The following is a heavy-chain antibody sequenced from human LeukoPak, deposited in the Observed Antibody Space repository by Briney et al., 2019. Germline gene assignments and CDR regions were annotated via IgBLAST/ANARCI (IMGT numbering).Heavy chain of an antibody. J-gene: IGHJ3*02. CDR2: ISGSAGST. D-gene: IGHD5-12*01. CDR3: AKEGYRGYYAFDI. Sequence: PGGSLRLSCAASGFSFSSYAMSWVRQAPGKGLEWVSDISGSAGSTYYADSVKGRFTISRDNAKNSLYLQMNSLRADDTAMYYCAKEGYRGYYAFDIWGQGTMVTVSS. CDR1: GFSFSSYA. V-gene: IGHV3-23*01.